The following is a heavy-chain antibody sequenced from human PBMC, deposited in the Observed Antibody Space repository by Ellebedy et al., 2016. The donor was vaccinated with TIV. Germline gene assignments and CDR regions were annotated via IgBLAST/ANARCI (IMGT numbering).Heavy chain of an antibody. CDR1: GYTFTGYY. Sequence: ASVKVSCKASGYTFTGYYMHWVRQAPGQGLEWMGWINPNSGGTNYAQKFQGRVTMTRDTSISTAYMELSRLRSDDTAVYYCARVLAGEWELLLPYYYYGMDVWGQGTTVTVSS. V-gene: IGHV1-2*02. J-gene: IGHJ6*02. CDR2: INPNSGGT. D-gene: IGHD1-26*01. CDR3: ARVLAGEWELLLPYYYYGMDV.